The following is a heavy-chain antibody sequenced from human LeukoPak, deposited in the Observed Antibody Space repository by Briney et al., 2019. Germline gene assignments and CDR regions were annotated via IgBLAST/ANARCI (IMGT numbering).Heavy chain of an antibody. V-gene: IGHV1-8*01. CDR2: MNPNSGNT. J-gene: IGHJ6*02. Sequence: GASVKVSCKASGYTFTSYDINWVRQATGQGLEWMGWMNPNSGNTGYAQKFQGRVTMTRNTSISTAYMELSSLRSEDTAVYYCARGLIWDYDFWSGYYRLDYYYGMDVWGQGTTVTVSS. CDR3: ARGLIWDYDFWSGYYRLDYYYGMDV. D-gene: IGHD3-3*01. CDR1: GYTFTSYD.